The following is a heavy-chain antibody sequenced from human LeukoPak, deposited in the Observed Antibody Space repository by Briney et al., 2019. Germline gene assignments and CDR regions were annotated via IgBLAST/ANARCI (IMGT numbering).Heavy chain of an antibody. CDR2: INHSGST. V-gene: IGHV4-34*01. Sequence: PSETLSLTCAVYGGSFSGYYWSWIRQPLGKGLEWIGEINHSGSTNYNPSLKSRVTISVDTSKNQFSLKLSSVTATDTAVYYCARTALGFDYWGQGTLVTVSS. CDR1: GGSFSGYY. CDR3: ARTALGFDY. D-gene: IGHD1-26*01. J-gene: IGHJ4*02.